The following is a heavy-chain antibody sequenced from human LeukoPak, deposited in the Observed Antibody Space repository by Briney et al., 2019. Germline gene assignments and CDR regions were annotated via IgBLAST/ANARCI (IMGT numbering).Heavy chain of an antibody. J-gene: IGHJ4*02. D-gene: IGHD6-19*01. V-gene: IGHV3-7*03. Sequence: PGGFLRLSCEAAGTTFSRYWMNSVRQAPGKGLEWVANIKQDGGEKYYVDSVKGRFTISRDNAKNSLYLQMNSLRAEDTAVYYCAGGAGWLVDYWGQGTLVTVSS. CDR1: GTTFSRYW. CDR3: AGGAGWLVDY. CDR2: IKQDGGEK.